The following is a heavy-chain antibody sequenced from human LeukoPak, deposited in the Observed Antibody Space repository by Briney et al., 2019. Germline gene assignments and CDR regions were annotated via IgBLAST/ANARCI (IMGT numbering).Heavy chain of an antibody. J-gene: IGHJ6*02. V-gene: IGHV3-30*03. D-gene: IGHD3-22*01. Sequence: PGGSLRLSCAASGLTFSTYGMHWVRQAPGKGLEWVAVISHDGGNKKYADSVKGRFTISRDNSKKTLYLQMNSLRSEDTAVYYRARAMIIEAITHMDVWGQGTTVTVSS. CDR3: ARAMIIEAITHMDV. CDR1: GLTFSTYG. CDR2: ISHDGGNK.